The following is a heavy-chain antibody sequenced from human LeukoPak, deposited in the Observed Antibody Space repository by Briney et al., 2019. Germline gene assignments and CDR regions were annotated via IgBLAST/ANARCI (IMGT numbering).Heavy chain of an antibody. CDR1: GFTFSTYS. V-gene: IGHV3-20*04. CDR3: ARCIRSGWYWATSYYFDY. J-gene: IGHJ4*02. D-gene: IGHD6-19*01. Sequence: VGSLRLSCAASGFTFSTYSMNRVRQAPVKGLEWVSGINWNGGSTGYADSVKGRFTISRDNAKNSLYLQMNSLRAEDTALYYCARCIRSGWYWATSYYFDYWGQGTLVTVSS. CDR2: INWNGGST.